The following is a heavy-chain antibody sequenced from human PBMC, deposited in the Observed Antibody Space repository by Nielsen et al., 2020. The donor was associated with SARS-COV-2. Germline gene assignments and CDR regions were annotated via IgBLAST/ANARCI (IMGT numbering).Heavy chain of an antibody. CDR1: GFTFSSYA. CDR3: ARASPPIVATIDY. V-gene: IGHV3-23*01. CDR2: ISGSGGST. Sequence: GGSLRLSCAASGFTFSSYAMSWVRQAPGKGLEWVSAISGSGGSTYYADSVKGRFTISRDNAKNTLYLQMNSLRAEDTAVYYCARASPPIVATIDYWGQGTLVTVSS. D-gene: IGHD5-12*01. J-gene: IGHJ4*02.